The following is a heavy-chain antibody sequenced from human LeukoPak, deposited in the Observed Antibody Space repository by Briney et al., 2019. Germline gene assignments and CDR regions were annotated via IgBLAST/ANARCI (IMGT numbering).Heavy chain of an antibody. D-gene: IGHD5-18*01. CDR1: GFTFSSYA. Sequence: GGSLRLSFAAAGFTFSSYAMSWVRQAPGKGREWVSAISGSGGSTYYADSVKGRFTISRDNSKNTLYLQMNSLRAEDTAVYYCAKGHGYSYGTYYFDYWGQGTLVTVSS. J-gene: IGHJ4*02. CDR3: AKGHGYSYGTYYFDY. CDR2: ISGSGGST. V-gene: IGHV3-23*01.